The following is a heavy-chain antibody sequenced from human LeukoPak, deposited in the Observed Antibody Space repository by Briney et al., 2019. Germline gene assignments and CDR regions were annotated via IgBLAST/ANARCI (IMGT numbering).Heavy chain of an antibody. D-gene: IGHD3-3*01. CDR2: IYYSGST. V-gene: IGHV4-39*07. CDR1: GGSISSSSYY. Sequence: SETLSLTCTVSGGSISSSSYYWGWIRQPPGKGLEWIGSIYYSGSTYYNLSLKSRVTISVDTSKNQFSLKLSSVTAADTAVYYCARANSDYDFWSGSAPFDYWGQGTLVTVSS. CDR3: ARANSDYDFWSGSAPFDY. J-gene: IGHJ4*02.